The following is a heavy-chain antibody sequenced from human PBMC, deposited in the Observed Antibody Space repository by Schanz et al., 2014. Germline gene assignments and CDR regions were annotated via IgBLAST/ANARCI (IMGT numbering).Heavy chain of an antibody. D-gene: IGHD2-2*01. CDR3: ARAGYDADNWFDP. CDR1: GFTFSSYS. Sequence: EVQLVESGGGLVQPGGSLRLSCAASGFTFSSYSRNWVRQAPGKGLEWVSYISSASSTINYADSVKGRFTISRDNAKNSLFLQMNSLRAEDTAVYYCARAGYDADNWFDPWGQGTLVTVSS. J-gene: IGHJ5*02. CDR2: ISSASSTI. V-gene: IGHV3-48*01.